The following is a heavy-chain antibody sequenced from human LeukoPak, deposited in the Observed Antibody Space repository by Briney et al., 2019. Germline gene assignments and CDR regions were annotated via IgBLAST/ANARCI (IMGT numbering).Heavy chain of an antibody. D-gene: IGHD2-15*01. V-gene: IGHV1-46*01. CDR1: GYTFTSNY. CDR3: ARAGGYCGRISCPYYFDY. J-gene: IGHJ4*02. CDR2: INPSGGST. Sequence: ASVKVSCKAFGYTFTSNYMHWVRQAPGQGLEWMGIINPSGGSTSYAQKFQGRVTMTRDTSTSTVYMELSSLRSEDTAVYYCARAGGYCGRISCPYYFDYWGQGSLVAVSS.